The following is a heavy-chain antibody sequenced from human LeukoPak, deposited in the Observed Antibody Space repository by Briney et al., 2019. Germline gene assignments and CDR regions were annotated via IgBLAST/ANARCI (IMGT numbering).Heavy chain of an antibody. CDR2: IWYDGSNK. CDR3: AKEIPITMARGVSPMDV. Sequence: PGRSLRLSCAASGFTFSSYGMHWVRQAPGKGLEWVAVIWYDGSNKYYADSVKGRFTISRDNSKNTLYLQMNSLRAEDTAVYYCAKEIPITMARGVSPMDVWGKGTTVTVSS. D-gene: IGHD3-10*01. CDR1: GFTFSSYG. J-gene: IGHJ6*03. V-gene: IGHV3-33*06.